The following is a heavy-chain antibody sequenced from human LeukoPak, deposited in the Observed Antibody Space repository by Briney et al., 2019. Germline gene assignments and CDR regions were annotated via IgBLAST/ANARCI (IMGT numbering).Heavy chain of an antibody. J-gene: IGHJ4*02. CDR1: EFTFSSYE. Sequence: GGSLRLSCAASEFTFSSYEMNWVRQAPGKGLEWVSYISSSGSTIYYADSVKGRFTISRDNAKNSLYLQMNSLRAEDTAVYYCAREAVHTSSWGSYYFDYWGQGTLVTVSS. CDR2: ISSSGSTI. D-gene: IGHD6-13*01. V-gene: IGHV3-48*03. CDR3: AREAVHTSSWGSYYFDY.